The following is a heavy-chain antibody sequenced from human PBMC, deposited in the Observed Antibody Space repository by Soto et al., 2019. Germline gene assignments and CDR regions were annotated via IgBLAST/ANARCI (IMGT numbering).Heavy chain of an antibody. D-gene: IGHD6-19*01. V-gene: IGHV3-23*01. J-gene: IGHJ4*02. CDR3: AKARLSYSSGWYLGDFDY. CDR1: GFTFSSYA. CDR2: ISGSGGST. Sequence: GGSLRLSCAASGFTFSSYAMSWVRQAPGKGLEWVSAISGSGGSTYYADSVKGRFTISRDNSKNTRYLQMNSLRAEDTAVYYCAKARLSYSSGWYLGDFDYWGQGTLVTVSS.